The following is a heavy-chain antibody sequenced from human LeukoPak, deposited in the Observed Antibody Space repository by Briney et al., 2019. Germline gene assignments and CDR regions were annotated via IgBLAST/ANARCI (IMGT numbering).Heavy chain of an antibody. J-gene: IGHJ4*02. V-gene: IGHV1-18*01. CDR1: GYTFTSYG. CDR3: ATYSSGWYLFDY. CDR2: ISAYNGNT. D-gene: IGHD6-19*01. Sequence: ASVKASCKASGYTFTSYGISWVRQAPGQGLEWMGWISAYNGNTNYAQKLQGRVTMTTDTSTSTAYMELRSLRSDDTAVYYCATYSSGWYLFDYWDQGTLVTVSS.